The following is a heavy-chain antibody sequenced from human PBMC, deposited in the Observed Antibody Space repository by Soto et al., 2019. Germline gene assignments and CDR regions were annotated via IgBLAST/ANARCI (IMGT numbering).Heavy chain of an antibody. V-gene: IGHV1-18*01. Sequence: ASVKVSCKASGYTFTSYGVSWVRQAPGQGLEWMGWISTFNADTNSAQSLQGRVTLTRDTSTSTAYMELRRLISADTAVYYCARDSRTYGDCVSWGQADLVTGSS. CDR1: GYTFTSYG. CDR3: ARDSRTYGDCVS. CDR2: ISTFNADT. J-gene: IGHJ4*02. D-gene: IGHD4-17*01.